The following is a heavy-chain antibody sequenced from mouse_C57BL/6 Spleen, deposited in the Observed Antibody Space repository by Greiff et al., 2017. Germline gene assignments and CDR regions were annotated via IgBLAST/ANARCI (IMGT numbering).Heavy chain of an antibody. J-gene: IGHJ2*01. Sequence: QVQLQQSGAELVRPGASVTLSCKASGYTFTDYEMHWVKQTPVHGLEWIGAIDPETGGTAYNQKFKGKAILTADKSSSTAYMELRSLTSEDSAVYYYTRSHSNYEDYFDYWGQGTTLTVSS. D-gene: IGHD2-5*01. CDR3: TRSHSNYEDYFDY. CDR2: IDPETGGT. V-gene: IGHV1-15*01. CDR1: GYTFTDYE.